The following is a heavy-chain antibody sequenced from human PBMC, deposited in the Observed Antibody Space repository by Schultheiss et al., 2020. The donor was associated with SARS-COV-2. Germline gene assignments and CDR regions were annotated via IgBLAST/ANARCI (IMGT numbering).Heavy chain of an antibody. Sequence: SETLSLTCTVSGGSISSGGYYWSWIRQHPGKGLEWIGYIYYSGSTYYNPSLKSRVTISVDTSKNQFSLKLSSVTAADTAVYYCARLRGDKHYYGMDVWGQGTTVTVSS. CDR2: IYYSGST. D-gene: IGHD3-10*01. V-gene: IGHV4-31*03. J-gene: IGHJ6*02. CDR1: GGSISSGGYY. CDR3: ARLRGDKHYYGMDV.